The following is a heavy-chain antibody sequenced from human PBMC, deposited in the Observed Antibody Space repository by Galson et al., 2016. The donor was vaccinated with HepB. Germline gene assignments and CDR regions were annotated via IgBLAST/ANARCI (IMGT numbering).Heavy chain of an antibody. CDR2: ISPYNGNT. CDR3: ARDWYRVYTYAIEYFDL. D-gene: IGHD5-18*01. J-gene: IGHJ2*01. V-gene: IGHV1-18*01. Sequence: SVKVSCKASDYIFTSYGINWVRQAPGQGLEWMGWISPYNGNTNYAQNLQGRLTMTTDTSTSTVYMELRSLRADDTAVYYCARDWYRVYTYAIEYFDLWGRGTLVTVSS. CDR1: DYIFTSYG.